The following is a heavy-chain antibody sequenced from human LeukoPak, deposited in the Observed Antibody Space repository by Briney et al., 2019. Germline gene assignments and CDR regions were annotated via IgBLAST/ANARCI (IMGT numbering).Heavy chain of an antibody. CDR1: GFTFSSYG. CDR3: AKENTMVRGVFDY. J-gene: IGHJ4*02. Sequence: GRSLRLSCAASGFTFSSYGMHWVRQAPGKGLEWVAVISYDGSNKYYADSVKGRFTISRDNSKNTLYLQMNSLRAEDTAVYYCAKENTMVRGVFDYWGQGTLVTVSS. CDR2: ISYDGSNK. D-gene: IGHD3-10*01. V-gene: IGHV3-30*18.